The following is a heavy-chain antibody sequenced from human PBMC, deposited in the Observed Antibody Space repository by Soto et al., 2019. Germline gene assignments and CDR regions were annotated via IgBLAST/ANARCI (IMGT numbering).Heavy chain of an antibody. CDR2: IRSKANSYAT. V-gene: IGHV3-73*01. J-gene: IGHJ3*02. D-gene: IGHD4-17*01. CDR3: TRHEGLEGWTTVVNDAFDI. CDR1: GFTFSGSA. Sequence: GGSLRLSCAASGFTFSGSAMHWVRQASGKGLEWVGRIRSKANSYATAYAASVKGRFTISRDDSKNTAYLQMNSLKTEDTAVYYCTRHEGLEGWTTVVNDAFDIWGQGTMVTVSS.